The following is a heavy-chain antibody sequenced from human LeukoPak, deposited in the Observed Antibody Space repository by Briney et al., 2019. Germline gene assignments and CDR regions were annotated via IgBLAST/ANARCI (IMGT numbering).Heavy chain of an antibody. CDR2: MSGSGDGT. CDR1: GFAFSNFA. V-gene: IGHV3-23*01. D-gene: IGHD3-16*01. J-gene: IGHJ6*03. Sequence: QTGGSLRLSCVASGFAFSNFAMSWVRQAPGKGLEWVSAMSGSGDGTYYADSVKGRFTISRDNSKNTLYLQMNSLRAEDTAVYYCAKMMGQRLYDYCMDVWGKGTTVTVSS. CDR3: AKMMGQRLYDYCMDV.